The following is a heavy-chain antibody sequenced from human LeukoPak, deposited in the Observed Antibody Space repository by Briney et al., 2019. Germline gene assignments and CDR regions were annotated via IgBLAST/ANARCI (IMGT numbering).Heavy chain of an antibody. J-gene: IGHJ4*02. CDR1: GFTVSGNY. CDR3: AKSGYNRFDY. V-gene: IGHV3-53*01. Sequence: SGGSLRLSCAVSGFTVSGNYMSWVRQAPGKGLEWVSLIYSGGTTYYADSVKGRFTISRDNSKNTLYLQMNSLRAEDTAVYYCAKSGYNRFDYWGQGTLVTVSS. CDR2: IYSGGTT. D-gene: IGHD5-24*01.